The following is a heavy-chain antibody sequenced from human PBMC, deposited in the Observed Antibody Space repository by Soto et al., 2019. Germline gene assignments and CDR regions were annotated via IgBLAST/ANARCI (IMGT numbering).Heavy chain of an antibody. CDR1: GDSISSYY. CDR2: IYYSGST. V-gene: IGHV4-59*01. Sequence: SETLSLTCTVSGDSISSYYWSWIRQPPGKGLEWIGNIYYSGSTNYNPSLKSRVTISVDMSKNQFSLKLSSVTAADTAVYYCARGLATYYYDSSGYFPATVFDYWGQGTLVTVSS. CDR3: ARGLATYYYDSSGYFPATVFDY. D-gene: IGHD3-22*01. J-gene: IGHJ4*02.